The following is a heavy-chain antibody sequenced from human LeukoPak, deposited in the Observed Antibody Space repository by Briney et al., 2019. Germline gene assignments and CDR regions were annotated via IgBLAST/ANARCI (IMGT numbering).Heavy chain of an antibody. CDR2: INTNTGNP. D-gene: IGHD6-13*01. CDR1: GYMFTSHA. J-gene: IGHJ3*02. V-gene: IGHV7-4-1*02. Sequence: ASVKVSCKASGYMFTSHALNWVRQAPGQGLEWMGWINTNTGNPTYAQGFTGRFVFSLDTSVSTAYLQISSLKAEDTAVYYCAAHQTIAAAGMGYAFDIWGQGTMVTVSS. CDR3: AAHQTIAAAGMGYAFDI.